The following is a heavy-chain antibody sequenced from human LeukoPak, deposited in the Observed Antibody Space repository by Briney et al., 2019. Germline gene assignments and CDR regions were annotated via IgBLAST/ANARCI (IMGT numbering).Heavy chain of an antibody. CDR3: AREYDSRARFDS. J-gene: IGHJ4*02. CDR1: GSTFTRHT. V-gene: IGHV3-48*01. D-gene: IGHD6-13*01. Sequence: PGGSLRLSCAGSGSTFTRHTMIWVRQVEGEGLEWIAYISSESKTIYYADSVKGRFAVSRDNAKNSLYLHMNSLRVEDTALYFCAREYDSRARFDSWGQGALVIVTS. CDR2: ISSESKTI.